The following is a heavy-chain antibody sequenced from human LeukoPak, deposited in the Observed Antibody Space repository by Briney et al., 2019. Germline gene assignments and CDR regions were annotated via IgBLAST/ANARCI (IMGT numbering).Heavy chain of an antibody. CDR3: ARAVDYSNYELDY. J-gene: IGHJ4*02. Sequence: SETLSLTCTVSGGSISSYYWSWIRQPPGKGLEWIGYIYYSGSTNYNPSLKSRVTISVDTSKNQFSLKLSSVTAADTAVYYCARAVDYSNYELDYWGQGSLVTVSS. CDR1: GGSISSYY. V-gene: IGHV4-59*01. CDR2: IYYSGST. D-gene: IGHD4-11*01.